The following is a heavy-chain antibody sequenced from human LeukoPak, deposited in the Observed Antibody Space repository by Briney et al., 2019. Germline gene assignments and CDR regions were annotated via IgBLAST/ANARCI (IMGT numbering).Heavy chain of an antibody. CDR2: INHSGST. V-gene: IGHV4-34*01. D-gene: IGHD1-26*01. Sequence: SETLSLTCAVYGGSFSGYYWSWIRQPPGKGLEWIGEINHSGSTNYNPSLKSRATISVDTSKNQFSLKLSSVTAADTAVYYCARSPGRGAYFDYWGQGTLVTVSS. CDR1: GGSFSGYY. J-gene: IGHJ4*02. CDR3: ARSPGRGAYFDY.